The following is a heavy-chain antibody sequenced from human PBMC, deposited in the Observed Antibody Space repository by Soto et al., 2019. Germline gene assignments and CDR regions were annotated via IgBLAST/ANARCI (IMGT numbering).Heavy chain of an antibody. CDR2: ISAYNGNT. CDR1: GYTFTSYG. D-gene: IGHD3-22*01. CDR3: ARSLNYYDSSGYCLY. J-gene: IGHJ4*02. V-gene: IGHV1-18*04. Sequence: QVQLVQSGAEVKKPGASVTVSCKASGYTFTSYGISWVRQAPGQGLEWMGWISAYNGNTNYAQKLQGRVTMTTDTPTSTAYMERRSLRSDDTAVYYCARSLNYYDSSGYCLYWGQGTLVTVSS.